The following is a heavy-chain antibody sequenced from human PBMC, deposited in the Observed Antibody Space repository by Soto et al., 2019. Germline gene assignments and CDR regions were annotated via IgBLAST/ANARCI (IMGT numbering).Heavy chain of an antibody. V-gene: IGHV3-66*01. CDR3: ARGGVVWGPKRTPPKYYFDY. CDR1: GFTVSSNY. Sequence: EVQLVESGGGLVQPGGSLRLSCAASGFTVSSNYMSWVRQAPGKGLEWVSVIYSGGSTYYADSVKGRFTISRDNSKNTLYLQMNSLKAEDTAVYYRARGGVVWGPKRTPPKYYFDYWGQGTLVTVYS. J-gene: IGHJ4*02. D-gene: IGHD3-16*01. CDR2: IYSGGST.